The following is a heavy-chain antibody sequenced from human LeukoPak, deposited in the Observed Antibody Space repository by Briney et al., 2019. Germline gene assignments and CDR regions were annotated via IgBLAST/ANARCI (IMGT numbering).Heavy chain of an antibody. J-gene: IGHJ4*02. D-gene: IGHD5-12*01. CDR3: ARAWLRLNPYFDY. Sequence: ASVKVSCKASGYTFTGYYVHWVRQAPGQGLEWMGWINPKSGGTNYAQKFHDRVTMTRDTSISTDYMELSRLRFDDTAVYYCARAWLRLNPYFDYWGQGTLVTVSS. CDR2: INPKSGGT. CDR1: GYTFTGYY. V-gene: IGHV1-2*02.